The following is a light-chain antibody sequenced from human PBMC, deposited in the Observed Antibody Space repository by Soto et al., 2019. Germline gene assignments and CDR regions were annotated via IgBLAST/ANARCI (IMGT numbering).Light chain of an antibody. Sequence: EIVLTQSPGTRTLSPGERATRSCRVSHRVINSPLDWYQHQPGQAPKLLVYGASSRATGIPDRFSGSGSGTDFTLTIRRLETEDFALYYCQQYGSSPLTFGQGTKVDIK. CDR3: QQYGSSPLT. CDR1: HRVINSP. CDR2: GAS. J-gene: IGKJ1*01. V-gene: IGKV3-20*01.